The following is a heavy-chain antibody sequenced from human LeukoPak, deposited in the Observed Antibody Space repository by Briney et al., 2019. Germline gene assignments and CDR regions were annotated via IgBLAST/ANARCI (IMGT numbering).Heavy chain of an antibody. CDR1: GFTFSDFD. CDR3: ARGAGVRPQPVRSGAFDY. J-gene: IGHJ4*02. D-gene: IGHD6-6*01. V-gene: IGHV3-74*01. CDR2: INSDGSST. Sequence: GGSLRLSCVASGFTFSDFDMNWVRQAPGKGLVWVSRINSDGSSTSYADSVKGRFTISRDNAKNTLYLQMNSLRAEDTAVYYCARGAGVRPQPVRSGAFDYWGQGTLVTVSS.